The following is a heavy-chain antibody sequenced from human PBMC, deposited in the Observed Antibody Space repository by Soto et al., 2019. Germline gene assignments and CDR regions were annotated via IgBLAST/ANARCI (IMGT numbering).Heavy chain of an antibody. D-gene: IGHD1-1*01. CDR2: IYHSGRT. V-gene: IGHV4-30-2*01. J-gene: IGHJ5*02. CDR3: ARPPTP. CDR1: CGSISSGGYS. Sequence: QLQLQESGSGLVKPSQTLSLTCAVSCGSISSGGYSWSWIRQPPGKGLEWIVYIYHSGRTYYNPSIKSKVNISVDRSKNQFSLKLSSVTAAETDMYYCARPPTPWGQGTLVTVSS.